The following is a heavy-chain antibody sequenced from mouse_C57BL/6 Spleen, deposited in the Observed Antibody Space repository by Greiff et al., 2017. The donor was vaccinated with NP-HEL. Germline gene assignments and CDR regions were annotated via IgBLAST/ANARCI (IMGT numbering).Heavy chain of an antibody. CDR3: ARGSSTALWYFDV. J-gene: IGHJ1*03. CDR2: IYPSDSET. V-gene: IGHV1-52*01. Sequence: QVQLQQPGAELVRPGSSVTLSCKASGYTFTSYWMHWVTQRPIQGLEWIGNIYPSDSETHYNQKFTDKATLTVDKSSSTAYMQLSSLTSDDSAVYYCARGSSTALWYFDVWGTGTTVTVSS. CDR1: GYTFTSYW. D-gene: IGHD1-2*01.